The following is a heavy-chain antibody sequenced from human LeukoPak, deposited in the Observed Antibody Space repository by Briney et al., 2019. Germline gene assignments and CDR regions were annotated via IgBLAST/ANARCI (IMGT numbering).Heavy chain of an antibody. CDR1: GYPFSNYD. CDR2: INPHSGKT. D-gene: IGHD3-10*01. V-gene: IGHV1-8*01. CDR3: ARDYYGSGSYEDY. J-gene: IGHJ4*02. Sequence: ASVKVSCKTSGYPFSNYDINWVRQATGQGLEWMGWINPHSGKTGYAQKLQGRVTMTTDTSTSTAYMELRSLRSDDTAVYYCARDYYGSGSYEDYWGQGTLVTVSS.